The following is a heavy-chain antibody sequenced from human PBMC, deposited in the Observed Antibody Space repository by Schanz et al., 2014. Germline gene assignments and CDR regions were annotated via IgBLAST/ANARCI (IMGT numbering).Heavy chain of an antibody. CDR3: ARDPWVGEKDAFDF. D-gene: IGHD3-10*01. V-gene: IGHV4-59*01. CDR1: GSDIRGFH. Sequence: QLQLQESGPGLVKPSETLSLTCTVSGSDIRGFHWSWIRQSPGKGLEWIGSIYYSGTTNYSPSLNSRVTISLDMSKKSFSLNLSSVTTADAAVYYCARDPWVGEKDAFDFWGQGTMVIVSS. J-gene: IGHJ3*01. CDR2: IYYSGTT.